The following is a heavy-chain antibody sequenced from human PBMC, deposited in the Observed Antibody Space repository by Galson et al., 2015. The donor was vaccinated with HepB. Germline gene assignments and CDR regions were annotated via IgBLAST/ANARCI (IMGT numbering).Heavy chain of an antibody. V-gene: IGHV3-53*04. CDR1: GFNGSSNY. J-gene: IGHJ2*01. CDR3: ARDPLKYGSGRSGTYYKKTPYWYFDL. CDR2: IYSGGYT. Sequence: SLRLSCAASGFNGSSNYMSWVRQAPGKGLEWVSVIYSGGYTYDADSVKGRFTISRHNSENTLYLQMNSLRAEDTAVYYCARDPLKYGSGRSGTYYKKTPYWYFDLWGRGTLVTVSS. D-gene: IGHD3-10*01.